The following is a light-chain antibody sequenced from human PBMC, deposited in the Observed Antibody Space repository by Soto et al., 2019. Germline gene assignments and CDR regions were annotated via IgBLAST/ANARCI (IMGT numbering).Light chain of an antibody. J-gene: IGLJ3*02. CDR2: LEGSGSY. V-gene: IGLV4-60*02. CDR3: ETWDSNTRV. Sequence: QTVVTQSSSASASLGSSVKLTCTLSSGRSSYIIAWHQQQPGKAPRYLMKLEGSGSYNKGSGVRDRFSGSSSGADRYLTISNPQFEDEADYYCETWDSNTRVFGGGTKVTVL. CDR1: SGRSSYI.